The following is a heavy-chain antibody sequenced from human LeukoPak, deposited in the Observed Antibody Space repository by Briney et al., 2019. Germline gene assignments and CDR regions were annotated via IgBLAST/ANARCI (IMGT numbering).Heavy chain of an antibody. D-gene: IGHD3-22*01. Sequence: GGSLRLSCAASGFTFSSYSMNWVRQAPGKGLEWVSSISSSSSYIYYADSVKGRFTISRDNAKNSLYLQMNSLRAEDTAVYYCARDHRYYYDSSGYCGNWFDPWGQGTLVTVSS. V-gene: IGHV3-21*01. CDR3: ARDHRYYYDSSGYCGNWFDP. CDR1: GFTFSSYS. CDR2: ISSSSSYI. J-gene: IGHJ5*02.